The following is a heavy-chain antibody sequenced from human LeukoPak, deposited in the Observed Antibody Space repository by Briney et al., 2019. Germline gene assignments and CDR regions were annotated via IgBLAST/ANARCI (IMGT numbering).Heavy chain of an antibody. D-gene: IGHD3-22*01. V-gene: IGHV4-39*07. CDR3: ARVPYYYDSSGPWDYWYFDL. Sequence: SETLSLTCTVSGGSISGSSYYWGWIRQPPGKGLEWIGSIYYSGSTYYNPSLKSRVTISVDTSKNQFSLKLSSVTAADTAVYYCARVPYYYDSSGPWDYWYFDLWGRGTLVTVSS. J-gene: IGHJ2*01. CDR2: IYYSGST. CDR1: GGSISGSSYY.